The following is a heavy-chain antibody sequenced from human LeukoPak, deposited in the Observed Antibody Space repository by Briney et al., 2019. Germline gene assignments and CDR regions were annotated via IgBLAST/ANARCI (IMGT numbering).Heavy chain of an antibody. J-gene: IGHJ5*02. CDR3: ARDRGGIFGVDPENNWFDP. CDR2: IYYSGST. Sequence: KSSETLSLTCTVSGGSISSSSYYWGWIRQPPGKGLEWIGYIYYSGSTYYNPSLKSRVTISIDTSKNQFSLKLSSVTAADTAVYYCARDRGGIFGVDPENNWFDPWGQGTLVTVSS. CDR1: GGSISSSSYY. D-gene: IGHD3-3*01. V-gene: IGHV4-30-4*08.